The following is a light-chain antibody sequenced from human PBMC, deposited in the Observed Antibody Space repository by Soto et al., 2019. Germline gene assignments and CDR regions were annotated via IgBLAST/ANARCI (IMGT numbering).Light chain of an antibody. CDR2: EVT. CDR1: SSDFGTYNS. V-gene: IGLV2-14*01. Sequence: QSALTQPASVSGSPGQSITISCTGTSSDFGTYNSVSWYQQHPGKAPKLMIYEVTHRPSGISHRFSGSKSGNTASLTISGLQAEDEAAYYCTSFATSNTYVFGTGTKATVL. J-gene: IGLJ1*01. CDR3: TSFATSNTYV.